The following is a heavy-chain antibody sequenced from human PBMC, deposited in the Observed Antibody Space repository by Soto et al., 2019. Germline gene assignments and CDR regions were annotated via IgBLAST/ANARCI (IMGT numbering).Heavy chain of an antibody. CDR3: ARDPGNFYDNSGYYYFFDY. V-gene: IGHV3-33*01. D-gene: IGHD3-22*01. CDR2: IWYDGSNK. J-gene: IGHJ4*02. CDR1: GFTFSSYG. Sequence: GGSLRLSCAASGFTFSSYGMHWVRQAQGKGLEWVAVIWYDGSNKFYAESLKGRFIISRDNSKNTLYLQMNSLRAGDTAVYYCARDPGNFYDNSGYYYFFDYWGQGTRVTVSS.